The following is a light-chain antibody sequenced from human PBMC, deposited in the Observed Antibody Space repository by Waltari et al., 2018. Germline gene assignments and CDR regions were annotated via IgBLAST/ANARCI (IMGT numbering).Light chain of an antibody. CDR3: YSADGSGDLGV. V-gene: IGLV3-10*01. J-gene: IGLJ3*02. CDR2: DDD. Sequence: YELTQPPSVSVSPGQTARITCPGAALPKKYAFWYQQKSGQAPVLVIYDDDKRPSGIPERFSGSSSGSMATLTITGAQVGDEADYYCYSADGSGDLGVFGGGTKVTVL. CDR1: ALPKKY.